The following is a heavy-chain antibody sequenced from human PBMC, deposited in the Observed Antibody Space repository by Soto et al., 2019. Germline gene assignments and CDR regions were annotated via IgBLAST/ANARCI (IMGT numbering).Heavy chain of an antibody. CDR2: ISWNSGTK. V-gene: IGHV3-9*01. D-gene: IGHD2-15*01. Sequence: EVQLVESGGGWVQPGRSLRLSCAASGFTFDDYAMHWVRQAPGKGLEWVSGISWNSGTKGYADSVKGRFTISRDNAKNSLYLQMNSLGVEDTAVYYCARDRGYDAHDYYYNAMDVWGQGTTVTVCS. CDR3: ARDRGYDAHDYYYNAMDV. CDR1: GFTFDDYA. J-gene: IGHJ6*02.